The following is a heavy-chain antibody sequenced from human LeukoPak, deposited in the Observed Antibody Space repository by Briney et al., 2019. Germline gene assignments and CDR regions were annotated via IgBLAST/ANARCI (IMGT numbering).Heavy chain of an antibody. V-gene: IGHV3-23*01. J-gene: IGHJ6*02. CDR1: GFTFSSYA. Sequence: GGSLRLSCAASGFTFSSYAMSWVRQAPGKGLEWVSAISGSGGSTYYADSVKGRFTISRDNSKNTLCLQMNSLRAEDTAVYYCAKGYYYYYGMDVWGQGTTVTVSS. CDR2: ISGSGGST. CDR3: AKGYYYYYGMDV.